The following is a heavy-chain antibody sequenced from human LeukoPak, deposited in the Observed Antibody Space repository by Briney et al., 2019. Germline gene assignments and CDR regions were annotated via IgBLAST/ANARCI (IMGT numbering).Heavy chain of an antibody. V-gene: IGHV4-61*01. CDR2: IYYGGST. Sequence: SETLSLTCTVSNGSISSDTYFWSWIRQPPGKGLEWIGYIYYGGSTNYNPSLKSRVTISVDTSKNQFSLKLSSVTATDTAVYYCARAGYSGSDFSVWGKGSTVTVSS. J-gene: IGHJ6*04. D-gene: IGHD5-12*01. CDR1: NGSISSDTYF. CDR3: ARAGYSGSDFSV.